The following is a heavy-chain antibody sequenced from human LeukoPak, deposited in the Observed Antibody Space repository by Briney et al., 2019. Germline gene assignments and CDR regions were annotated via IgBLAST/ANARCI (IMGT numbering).Heavy chain of an antibody. V-gene: IGHV4-4*02. D-gene: IGHD2-8*01. CDR1: GGSISSSNW. Sequence: SETLSLTCAVSGGSISSSNWWSWVRQSPGKGLEWIGEIYYSGSTYYNPSLKSRVTISVDTSKNQFSLKLSSVTAADTAVYYCARLGGYCTNGVCPNWFDPWGQGTLVTVSS. CDR2: IYYSGST. CDR3: ARLGGYCTNGVCPNWFDP. J-gene: IGHJ5*02.